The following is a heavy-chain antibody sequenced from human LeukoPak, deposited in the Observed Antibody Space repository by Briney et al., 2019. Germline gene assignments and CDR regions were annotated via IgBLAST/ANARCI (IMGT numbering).Heavy chain of an antibody. Sequence: ASVKVSCKASGYTFTSYGISWVRQAPGQGLEWMGWISAYNGNTNYAQKLQGRVTMTTDTSTSTAYMELRSLRSDDTAVYYRARVYGSGSFDAFDIWGQGTMVTVSS. CDR1: GYTFTSYG. CDR2: ISAYNGNT. CDR3: ARVYGSGSFDAFDI. V-gene: IGHV1-18*01. D-gene: IGHD3-10*01. J-gene: IGHJ3*02.